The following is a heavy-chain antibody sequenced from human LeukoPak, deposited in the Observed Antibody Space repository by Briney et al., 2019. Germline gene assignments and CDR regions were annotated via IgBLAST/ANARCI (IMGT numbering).Heavy chain of an antibody. CDR2: ISHDRSNN. J-gene: IGHJ4*02. CDR3: ARDLSGSYMSDY. V-gene: IGHV3-30-3*01. CDR1: GFTFSNYA. Sequence: GGSLRLSCEASGFTFSNYAMHWARQAPGKGLEWVAFISHDRSNNCHADSVKGRFTISRDNSKNTLYLQMNSLTDEDTAVYYCARDLSGSYMSDYWGQGTLVTVSS. D-gene: IGHD3-10*01.